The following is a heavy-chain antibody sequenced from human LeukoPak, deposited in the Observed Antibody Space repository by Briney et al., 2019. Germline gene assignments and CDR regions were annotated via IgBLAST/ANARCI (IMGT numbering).Heavy chain of an antibody. CDR2: IRYDSSDK. CDR1: GFTFNRYG. D-gene: IGHD3-10*01. J-gene: IGHJ4*02. Sequence: GGSLRLSCTASGFTFNRYGMHWIRQPPGKGLEWVAYIRYDSSDKKYGGSVEGRLTISRDNSKNTLYLQMNSLRAEDTAVYYCARGSLWFGELFLLGPFDYWGQGTLVTVSS. CDR3: ARGSLWFGELFLLGPFDY. V-gene: IGHV3-30*02.